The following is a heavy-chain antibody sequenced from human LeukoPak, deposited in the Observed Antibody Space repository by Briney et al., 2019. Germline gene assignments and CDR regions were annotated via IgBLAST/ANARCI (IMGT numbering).Heavy chain of an antibody. J-gene: IGHJ2*01. CDR2: IYTSGST. Sequence: SETLSLTCTVSGGSISTYYWSWIRQPAGKGLEWIGHIYTSGSTNYNPSLKSRVTMSVDTSKNQFSLKLSSATAADTAVYYCARAAYSSTWYSRYFDLWGRGTLVTVSS. CDR1: GGSISTYY. D-gene: IGHD6-13*01. V-gene: IGHV4-4*07. CDR3: ARAAYSSTWYSRYFDL.